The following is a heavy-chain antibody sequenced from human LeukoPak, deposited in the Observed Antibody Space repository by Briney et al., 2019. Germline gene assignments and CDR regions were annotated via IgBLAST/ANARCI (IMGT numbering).Heavy chain of an antibody. V-gene: IGHV4-4*07. CDR1: GGSISSYY. J-gene: IGHJ5*02. CDR3: ARVVQQYYYGSGSYSPYDWFDP. D-gene: IGHD3-10*01. CDR2: IYTSGST. Sequence: SETLSLTCTASGGSISSYYWSWIRQPAGKGLEWIGRIYTSGSTNYNPSLKSRVTMSVDTSKNQFSLKLSSVTAADTAVYYCARVVQQYYYGSGSYSPYDWFDPWGQGTLVTVSS.